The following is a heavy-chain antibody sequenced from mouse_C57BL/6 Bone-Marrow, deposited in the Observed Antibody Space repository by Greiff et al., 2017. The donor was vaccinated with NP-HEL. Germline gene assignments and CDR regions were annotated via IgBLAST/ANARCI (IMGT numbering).Heavy chain of an antibody. V-gene: IGHV1-61*01. J-gene: IGHJ3*01. Sequence: QVQLQQPGAELVRPGSSVKLSCKASGYTFTSYWMDWVKQRPGQGLEWIGNIYPSDSETHYNQKFKDKATLTVDKSSSTAYMQLSSLTSEDSAAYYCARATYYYGSSFAWFAYWGQGTLVTVSA. CDR2: IYPSDSET. D-gene: IGHD1-1*01. CDR3: ARATYYYGSSFAWFAY. CDR1: GYTFTSYW.